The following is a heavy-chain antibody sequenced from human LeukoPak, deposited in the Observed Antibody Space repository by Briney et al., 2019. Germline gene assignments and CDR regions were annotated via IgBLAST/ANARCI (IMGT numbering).Heavy chain of an antibody. CDR1: GFTFSSYA. CDR3: AKHGFGVFECY. V-gene: IGHV3-23*01. J-gene: IGHJ4*02. Sequence: GGSLRLSCAASGFTFSSYAMSWVRQAPGKGLQWVSGISGSGGSTYYADSVKGRFTISRDNSKNTLYLQMNSLRAEDTAVYYCAKHGFGVFECYGSQGCLVTVSS. D-gene: IGHD3-10*01. CDR2: ISGSGGST.